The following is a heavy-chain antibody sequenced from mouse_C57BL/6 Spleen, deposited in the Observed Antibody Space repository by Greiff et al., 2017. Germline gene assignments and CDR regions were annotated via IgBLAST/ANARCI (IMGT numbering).Heavy chain of an antibody. J-gene: IGHJ1*03. CDR2: ISSGSSTI. D-gene: IGHD4-1*01. Sequence: EVKVEESGGGLVKPGGSLKLSCAASGFTFSDYGMHWVRQAPEKGLEWVAYISSGSSTIYYADTVKGRFTISRDNAKNTLFLQMTSLRSEDTAMYYCARSGTMGYFDVWGTGTTVTVSS. CDR3: ARSGTMGYFDV. CDR1: GFTFSDYG. V-gene: IGHV5-17*01.